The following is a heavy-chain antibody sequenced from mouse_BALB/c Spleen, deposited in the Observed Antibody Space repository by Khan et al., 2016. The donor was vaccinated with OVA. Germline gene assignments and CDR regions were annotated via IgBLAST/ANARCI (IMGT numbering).Heavy chain of an antibody. CDR3: ANHGSSSAWFAY. Sequence: QVQLKESGAELAKPGASVKMSCKAFDYMFTTYWTHWVKQRPGQGLEWIGYINPSTGYTEYNQKFKDKATLTADKSSSTAYMQLSSLTSEDTAVYYCANHGSSSAWFAYWGQGLWSLSLQ. CDR2: INPSTGYT. V-gene: IGHV1-7*01. CDR1: DYMFTTYW. J-gene: IGHJ3*01. D-gene: IGHD1-1*01.